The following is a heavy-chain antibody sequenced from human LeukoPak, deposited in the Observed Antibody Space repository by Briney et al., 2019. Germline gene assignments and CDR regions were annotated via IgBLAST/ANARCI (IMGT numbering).Heavy chain of an antibody. J-gene: IGHJ4*02. CDR2: INHSGST. CDR3: ARGSNGGTLIYYFDY. CDR1: GGSFSGYY. V-gene: IGHV4-34*01. Sequence: PSETLSLTCAVYGGSFSGYYRSWIRQPPGKGLEWIGEINHSGSTNYNPSLKSRVTISVDTSKNQFSLKLSSVTAADTAVYYCARGSNGGTLIYYFDYWGQGTLVTVSS. D-gene: IGHD2-15*01.